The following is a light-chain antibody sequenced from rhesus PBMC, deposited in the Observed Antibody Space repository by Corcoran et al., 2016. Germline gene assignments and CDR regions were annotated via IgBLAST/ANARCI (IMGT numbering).Light chain of an antibody. Sequence: DIVMTQTPLSLPVTPGEPASISCRSSQSLLHSDGYTYLDWYLQKPGPSPQLLTYLGSNRASGVPDRFSGRGSGTGVTLKISRVEAEDVGVYYCVQAIAFPLTFGGGTKVELK. CDR2: LGS. CDR1: QSLLHSDGYTY. V-gene: IGKV2-72*02. CDR3: VQAIAFPLT. J-gene: IGKJ4*01.